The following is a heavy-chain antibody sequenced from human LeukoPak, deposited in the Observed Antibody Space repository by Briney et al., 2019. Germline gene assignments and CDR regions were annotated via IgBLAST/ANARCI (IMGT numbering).Heavy chain of an antibody. J-gene: IGHJ3*02. V-gene: IGHV1-69*13. Sequence: SVKVSCKASGGTFSSYAISWVRQAPGQGLEWMGGIIPIFGTANYAQKFQGRDTITADESTSTAYMELSSLRSEDTAVYYCARRGYSSGWYGAFDIWGQGTMVTVSS. CDR3: ARRGYSSGWYGAFDI. CDR1: GGTFSSYA. D-gene: IGHD6-19*01. CDR2: IIPIFGTA.